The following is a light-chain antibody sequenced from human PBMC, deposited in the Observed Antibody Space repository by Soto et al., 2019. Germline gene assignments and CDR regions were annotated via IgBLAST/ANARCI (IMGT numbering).Light chain of an antibody. J-gene: IGLJ1*01. CDR2: IND. CDR3: AAWDDSLNAL. CDR1: SSNIGDNP. V-gene: IGLV1-44*01. Sequence: QSVLTQPPSASGTSGQRITISCSGSSSNIGDNPVNWYQQLPGAAPKLLIYINDQRPSGVPDRFSGSKSGTSASLAISGLQPEDEAEYYCAAWDDSLNALFGTGTRVTVL.